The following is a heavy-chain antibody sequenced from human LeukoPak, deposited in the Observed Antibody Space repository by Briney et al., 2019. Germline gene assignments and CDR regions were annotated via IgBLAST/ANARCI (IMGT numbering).Heavy chain of an antibody. D-gene: IGHD3-10*01. CDR1: GGTFSSYG. J-gene: IGHJ4*02. Sequence: SVKVSCTASGGTFSSYGISWVRQAPGQGLEWMGGIIPIFGTANYAQKFQGRVTITADESTSTAYMELSSLRSEDTAVYYCARQMGLTGTMVDSKYFDYWGQGTLVTVSS. CDR3: ARQMGLTGTMVDSKYFDY. V-gene: IGHV1-69*01. CDR2: IIPIFGTA.